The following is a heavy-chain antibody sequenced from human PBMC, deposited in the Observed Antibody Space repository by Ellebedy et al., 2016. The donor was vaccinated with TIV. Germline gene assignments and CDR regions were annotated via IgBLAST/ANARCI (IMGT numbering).Heavy chain of an antibody. Sequence: GESLKISCAASGFTFSRYWMHWVRQVPGKGLLWVSRVYSDETTTLYADSVKGRLTVSRDNAKNTLYLQMNSLRAEDTAVYYCVRGCTNGACQPGGFDYWGQGTLVTVSS. CDR2: VYSDETTT. CDR1: GFTFSRYW. V-gene: IGHV3-74*01. D-gene: IGHD2-8*01. J-gene: IGHJ4*02. CDR3: VRGCTNGACQPGGFDY.